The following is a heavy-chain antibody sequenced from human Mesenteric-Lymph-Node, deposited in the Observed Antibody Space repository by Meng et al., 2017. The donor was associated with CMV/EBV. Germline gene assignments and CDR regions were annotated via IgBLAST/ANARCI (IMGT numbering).Heavy chain of an antibody. Sequence: SVKVSCKASGYTFTGYYMHWVRQAPGQGLEWMGGIIPIFGTANYAQKFQGRVTITADKSTSTAYMELSSLRSEDTAVYYCARDGSGSYAGGTFDYWGQGTLVTVSS. CDR3: ARDGSGSYAGGTFDY. V-gene: IGHV1-69*06. J-gene: IGHJ4*02. D-gene: IGHD3-10*01. CDR1: GYTFTGYY. CDR2: IIPIFGTA.